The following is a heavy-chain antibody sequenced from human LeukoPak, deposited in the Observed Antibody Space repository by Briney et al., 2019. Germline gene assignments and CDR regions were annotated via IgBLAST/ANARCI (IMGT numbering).Heavy chain of an antibody. CDR2: IYTSGST. CDR3: ASSSWFGELSHASDY. Sequence: SETLSLTCTVSGGSISSGSYYWSWIRQPAGKGLEWIGRIYTSGSTNYNPSLKSRVTISVDTSKNQFSLKLSSVTAADTAVYYCASSSWFGELSHASDYWGQGTLVTVSS. CDR1: GGSISSGSYY. V-gene: IGHV4-61*02. D-gene: IGHD3-10*01. J-gene: IGHJ4*02.